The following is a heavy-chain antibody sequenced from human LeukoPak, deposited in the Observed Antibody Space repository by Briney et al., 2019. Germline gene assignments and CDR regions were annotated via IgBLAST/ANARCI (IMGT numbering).Heavy chain of an antibody. D-gene: IGHD3-10*01. CDR3: AKSITMVRGVHDY. CDR2: INHSGST. V-gene: IGHV4-34*01. Sequence: SETLSLTCAVYGGSFSGYYWSWIRQPPGKGLEWIGEINHSGSTNYNPSLKSRVTISVDTSKNQFSLKLSSVTAADTAVYYCAKSITMVRGVHDYWGQGTLVTVSS. J-gene: IGHJ4*02. CDR1: GGSFSGYY.